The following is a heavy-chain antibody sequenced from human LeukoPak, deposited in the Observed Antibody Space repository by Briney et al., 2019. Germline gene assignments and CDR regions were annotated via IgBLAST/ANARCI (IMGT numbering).Heavy chain of an antibody. CDR1: GFTFSSYA. CDR3: ARVRGGSGRSYAADAFDI. Sequence: GGSLRLSCAASGFTFSSYAMSWVRQAPGKGLVWVSRIYNDGSSTSYADSVKGRFTISRDNAKSTLYLQMNSLRADDTAVFYCARVRGGSGRSYAADAFDIWSQGTMVTVSS. D-gene: IGHD1-26*01. J-gene: IGHJ3*02. V-gene: IGHV3-74*01. CDR2: IYNDGSST.